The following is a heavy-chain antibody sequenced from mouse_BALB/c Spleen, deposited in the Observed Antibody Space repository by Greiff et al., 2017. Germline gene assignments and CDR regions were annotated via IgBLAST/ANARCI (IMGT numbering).Heavy chain of an antibody. J-gene: IGHJ4*01. Sequence: DVKLVESGGGLVQPGVSLKPSCAASGFTFSSYTMSWVRQTPEKRLEWVAYISNGGGSTYYPDTVKGRFTISRDNAKNTLYLQMSSLKSEDTAMYYCARHLPYYAMDYWGQGTSVTVSS. CDR2: ISNGGGST. V-gene: IGHV5-12-2*01. CDR1: GFTFSSYT. CDR3: ARHLPYYAMDY.